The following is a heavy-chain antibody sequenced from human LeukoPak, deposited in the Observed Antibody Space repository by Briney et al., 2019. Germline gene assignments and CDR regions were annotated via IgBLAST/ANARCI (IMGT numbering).Heavy chain of an antibody. Sequence: SQTLALTCAISGDSDSSNSAAWHWIRQSPSRGLEWLGRTYYSSKWYNDYAVSVKSRISINPDTSKNQFSLHLNSVTPEDTAVYYCARAGITVAGTTVAFWFDPWGLGTLVSVSS. CDR2: TYYSSKWYN. CDR1: GDSDSSNSAA. D-gene: IGHD6-19*01. J-gene: IGHJ5*02. CDR3: ARAGITVAGTTVAFWFDP. V-gene: IGHV6-1*01.